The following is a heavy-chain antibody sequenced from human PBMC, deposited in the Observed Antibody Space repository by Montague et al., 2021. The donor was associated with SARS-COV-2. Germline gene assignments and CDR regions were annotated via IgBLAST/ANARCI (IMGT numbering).Heavy chain of an antibody. J-gene: IGHJ6*04. Sequence: SETLSLTCAVYGGSFSGYYWSWIRQPPGKGLEWIGEIYLSGSTNYNPSLKSRVTISVDTSKNQFSLRLSSVTAAGTAVYYCSRVKSISSWVSEPAPVWGKGTTVTVSS. V-gene: IGHV4-34*01. D-gene: IGHD6-6*01. CDR3: SRVKSISSWVSEPAPV. CDR2: IYLSGST. CDR1: GGSFSGYY.